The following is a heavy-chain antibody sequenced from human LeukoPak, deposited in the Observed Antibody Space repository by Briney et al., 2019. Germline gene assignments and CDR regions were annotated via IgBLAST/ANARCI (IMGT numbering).Heavy chain of an antibody. Sequence: PGGSLRLSCAASGFTFNNYAMSWVRQAPGKGLEWVSGISGSGGSTNYADSVKGRFTISRDNSKNTLYLQMNSLKTEDTAVYYCTSNLIHCGGDCYHFDYWGQGTLVTVSS. V-gene: IGHV3-23*01. CDR1: GFTFNNYA. CDR2: ISGSGGST. J-gene: IGHJ4*02. D-gene: IGHD2-21*02. CDR3: TSNLIHCGGDCYHFDY.